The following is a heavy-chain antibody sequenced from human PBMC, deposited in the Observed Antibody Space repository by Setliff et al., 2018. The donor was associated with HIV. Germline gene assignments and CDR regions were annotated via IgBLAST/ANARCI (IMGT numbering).Heavy chain of an antibody. CDR3: ARNDCGGGCCYGVDAFDI. Sequence: PSETLSLTCTVSGGSIRSYYWNWIRQPPGKGLEWIGYIYSSGSTNYNPSLKRRVTISVDTSKNQFSLKLTSVTASDTAIYYCARNDCGGGCCYGVDAFDIWGQGTMVTVSS. D-gene: IGHD2-21*01. V-gene: IGHV4-59*08. CDR2: IYSSGST. J-gene: IGHJ3*02. CDR1: GGSIRSYY.